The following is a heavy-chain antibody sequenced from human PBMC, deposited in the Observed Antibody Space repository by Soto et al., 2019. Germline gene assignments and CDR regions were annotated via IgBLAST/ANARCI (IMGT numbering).Heavy chain of an antibody. Sequence: SETLSLTCTVSGGSISSSSYYWGWIRQPPGKGLEWIGSIYYSGSTYYNPSLKSRVTISVDTSKNQFSLKLSSVTAADTAVYYCARGAITMIVVVTPHDAFDIWGQGTMVTVSS. D-gene: IGHD3-22*01. V-gene: IGHV4-39*01. CDR1: GGSISSSSYY. J-gene: IGHJ3*02. CDR3: ARGAITMIVVVTPHDAFDI. CDR2: IYYSGST.